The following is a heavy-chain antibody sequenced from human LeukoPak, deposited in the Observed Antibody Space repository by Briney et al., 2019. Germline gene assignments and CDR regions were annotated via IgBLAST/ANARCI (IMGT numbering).Heavy chain of an antibody. CDR1: GFTFSRYA. D-gene: IGHD3-16*01. CDR3: AKDRDDYVWGSYLGAFDI. Sequence: GGSLRLSCAASGFTFSRYAMSWVRQAPGKGLEWVSAISGSGGSTYYADSVKGRFTISRDNSKNTLYLQMNSLRAEDTAVFYCAKDRDDYVWGSYLGAFDIWGQGTMVTVSS. CDR2: ISGSGGST. J-gene: IGHJ3*02. V-gene: IGHV3-23*01.